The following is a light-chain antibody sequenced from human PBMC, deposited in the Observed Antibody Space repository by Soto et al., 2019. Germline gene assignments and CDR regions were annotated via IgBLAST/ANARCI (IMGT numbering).Light chain of an antibody. V-gene: IGLV2-14*01. CDR1: SSDDGDYNY. CDR2: DVS. Sequence: QSALTQPASVSGSPGQSITISCTGSSSDDGDYNYVSWYQQHPGKAPKLMIYDVSNRPSGVSNRFSGSKSGNTASLTISGLQAEDEADYYCSSYTSSSTSVLFGGGTKLTVL. CDR3: SSYTSSSTSVL. J-gene: IGLJ2*01.